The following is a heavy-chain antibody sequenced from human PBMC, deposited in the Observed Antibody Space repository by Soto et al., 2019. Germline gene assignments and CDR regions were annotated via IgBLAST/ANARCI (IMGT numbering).Heavy chain of an antibody. CDR1: GGSISSYY. J-gene: IGHJ4*02. V-gene: IGHV4-59*01. CDR3: ARGIYYYDSSALGPFDY. D-gene: IGHD3-22*01. Sequence: SETLSLTCTVSGGSISSYYWSWIRQPPGKGLEWIGYIYYSGSTNYNPSLKSRVTISVDTSKNQFSLKLSSVTAADTAVYYCARGIYYYDSSALGPFDYWGQGTLVTVSS. CDR2: IYYSGST.